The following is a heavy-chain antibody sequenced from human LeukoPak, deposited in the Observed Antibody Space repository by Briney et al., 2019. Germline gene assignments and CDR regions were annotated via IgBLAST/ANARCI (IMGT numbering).Heavy chain of an antibody. CDR2: INHSGST. D-gene: IGHD2-2*01. J-gene: IGHJ4*02. V-gene: IGHV4-34*01. CDR3: ASVPRTSRPLDY. CDR1: GGSFSGYY. Sequence: SETLSLTCAVYGGSFSGYYWSWIRQPPGKGLEWIGEINHSGSTNYNPSLKRRVTISVDTSKNQFSLKLSSVTAADTAVYYCASVPRTSRPLDYWGQGTLVTVSS.